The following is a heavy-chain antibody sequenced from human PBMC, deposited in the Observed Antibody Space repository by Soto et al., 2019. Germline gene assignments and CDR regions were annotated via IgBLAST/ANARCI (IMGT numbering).Heavy chain of an antibody. Sequence: QVQLVQSGAEVKKPGASVKVSCKASGYTFTSYGISWVRQAPGQGLEWMGWISAYNGNTNYAQKLQGRVTMTTDTPTSTAYMALRSRRSDDTAVYYCARDQGRYFDSRYYYYGMDVWGQGPTVTVSS. CDR3: ARDQGRYFDSRYYYYGMDV. V-gene: IGHV1-18*01. CDR2: ISAYNGNT. CDR1: GYTFTSYG. J-gene: IGHJ6*02. D-gene: IGHD3-9*01.